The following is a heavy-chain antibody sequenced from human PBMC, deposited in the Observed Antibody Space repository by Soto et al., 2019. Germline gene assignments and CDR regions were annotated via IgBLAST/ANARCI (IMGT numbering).Heavy chain of an antibody. Sequence: GGSLRLSCSVSGFSFSNYYLSWIRQAPGKGLEWVSYISSSGRTIDYADSVRGRFTISRENAKNSLYLQMNSLRAEDTAVYYCARGIGYYYYMDVWGKRTTVTVSS. V-gene: IGHV3-11*01. CDR1: GFSFSNYY. CDR3: ARGIGYYYYMDV. CDR2: ISSSGRTI. J-gene: IGHJ6*03. D-gene: IGHD1-26*01.